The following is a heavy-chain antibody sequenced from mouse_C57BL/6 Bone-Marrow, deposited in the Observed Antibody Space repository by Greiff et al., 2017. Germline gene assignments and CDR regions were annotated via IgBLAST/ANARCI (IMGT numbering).Heavy chain of an antibody. CDR1: GYTFTSYW. Sequence: QVQLQQPGAELVKPGASVKLSCKASGYTFTSYWMHWVKQRPGRGLEWIGRIDPNSGGTKYKEKFKSKATLTVEKPSSTAYMQLSSLTSEDSAVYYCARGGLFITTVLDWYFDVWGTGTTVTVSS. CDR2: IDPNSGGT. D-gene: IGHD1-1*01. J-gene: IGHJ1*03. V-gene: IGHV1-72*01. CDR3: ARGGLFITTVLDWYFDV.